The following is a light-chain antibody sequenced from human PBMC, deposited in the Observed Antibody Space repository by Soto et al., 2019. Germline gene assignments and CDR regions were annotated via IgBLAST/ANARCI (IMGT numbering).Light chain of an antibody. V-gene: IGKV3-11*01. CDR2: DAS. CDR3: QQRNNLFT. CDR1: QSVSSY. J-gene: IGKJ3*01. Sequence: EIVLTQSPATLSLSPGERATLSCRASQSVSSYLAWYQHKPGQAPRLLIYDASNRATGIPARFSGSGSGTYFTLTISSLEPEYVAVYYCQQRNNLFTFGPGTKVHIK.